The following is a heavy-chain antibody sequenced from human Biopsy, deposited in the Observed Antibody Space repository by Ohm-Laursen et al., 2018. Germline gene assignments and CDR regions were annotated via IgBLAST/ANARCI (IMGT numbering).Heavy chain of an antibody. Sequence: SLRLSCAASGFTFSTYWMTWVRQAPGKGLEWVANINQDGSEKYYVDSVKGRFTISRDNAKDSLDLQMSSLRVEDTALYYCASAHQYCSATTCNGGSDFWGQGTLVTVFS. J-gene: IGHJ4*02. CDR3: ASAHQYCSATTCNGGSDF. D-gene: IGHD2-15*01. CDR2: INQDGSEK. V-gene: IGHV3-7*01. CDR1: GFTFSTYW.